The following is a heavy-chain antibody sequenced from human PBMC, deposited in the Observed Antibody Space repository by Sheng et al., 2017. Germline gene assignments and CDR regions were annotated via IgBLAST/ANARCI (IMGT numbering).Heavy chain of an antibody. D-gene: IGHD3-3*01. CDR1: GGTFSSYT. Sequence: QVQLVQSGAEVKKPGSSVKVSCKASGGTFSSYTISWVRQAPGQGLEWMGRIIPILGIANYAQKFQGRVTITADKSTSTAYMELSSLRSEDTAVYYCARDLEALGYYDFWSGYYTVMDVWGKGTTVTVSS. CDR3: ARDLEALGYYDFWSGYYTVMDV. J-gene: IGHJ6*04. CDR2: IIPILGIA. V-gene: IGHV1-69*08.